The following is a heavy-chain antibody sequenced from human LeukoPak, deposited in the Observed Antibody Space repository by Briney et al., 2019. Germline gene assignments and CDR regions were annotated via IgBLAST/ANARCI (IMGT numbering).Heavy chain of an antibody. Sequence: GGSLRLSCAASGFTFSSYAMHWVRQAPGKGLEWVAVISYDGSNKYYADSVKGRFTISRDNSKNTLYLQMNSLRAEDTAVYYCAKENFMVRGGLIDYWGQGTLVTVSS. D-gene: IGHD3-10*01. CDR3: AKENFMVRGGLIDY. CDR1: GFTFSSYA. J-gene: IGHJ4*02. CDR2: ISYDGSNK. V-gene: IGHV3-30-3*01.